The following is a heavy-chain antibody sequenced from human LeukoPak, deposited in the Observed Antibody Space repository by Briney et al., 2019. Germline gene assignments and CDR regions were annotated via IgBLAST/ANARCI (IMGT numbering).Heavy chain of an antibody. J-gene: IGHJ5*02. CDR2: IYYSGST. Sequence: PSQTLSLTCTVSGGSVSSGDYYWSWIRQPPGKGLEWIGYIYYSGSTYYNPSLKRRVTISVDTSKNQFSLKLSSVTAADTAVYYCARVESEIAPSHPYNWFDPWGQGTLVTVSS. CDR3: ARVESEIAPSHPYNWFDP. CDR1: GGSVSSGDYY. D-gene: IGHD6-13*01. V-gene: IGHV4-30-4*01.